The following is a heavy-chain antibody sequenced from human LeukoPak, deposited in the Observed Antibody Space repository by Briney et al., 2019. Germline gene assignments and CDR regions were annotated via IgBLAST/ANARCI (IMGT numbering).Heavy chain of an antibody. CDR1: GGTFSSYA. V-gene: IGHV1-69*13. CDR2: IIPIFGTA. Sequence: ASLKVSCKASGGTFSSYAISWVRQAPGQGLEWMGGIIPIFGTANYAQKFQGRVTITADESTSTAYMELSSLRSEDTAVYYCARAGRGSHRYYYGSGSRDWGQGTLVTVSS. J-gene: IGHJ4*02. CDR3: ARAGRGSHRYYYGSGSRD. D-gene: IGHD3-10*01.